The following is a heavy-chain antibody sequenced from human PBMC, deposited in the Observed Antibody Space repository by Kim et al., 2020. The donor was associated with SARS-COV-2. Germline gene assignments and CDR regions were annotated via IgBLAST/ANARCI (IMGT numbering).Heavy chain of an antibody. J-gene: IGHJ4*02. D-gene: IGHD5-12*01. CDR2: IIPIFGTA. V-gene: IGHV1-69*06. CDR3: ARLSNGVATTRSYYFDY. CDR1: GGTFSSYA. Sequence: SVKVSCKASGGTFSSYAISWVRQAPGQGLEWMGGIIPIFGTANYAQKFQGRVTITADKSTSTAYMELSSLRSEDTAVYYCARLSNGVATTRSYYFDYWGQGTLVTVSS.